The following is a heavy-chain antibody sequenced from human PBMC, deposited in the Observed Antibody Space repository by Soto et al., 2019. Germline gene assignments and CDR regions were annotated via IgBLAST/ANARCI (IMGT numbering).Heavy chain of an antibody. J-gene: IGHJ6*02. CDR2: IYRDGKT. CDR3: AREAFTVSGGTSPVRGGGIDV. Sequence: GGSLRLSCAASEFTVSSNFMSWVRRAPGRGLEWVSIIYRDGKTFYTDSVRGRFIIPRDNSKNTLDLQMNGLRVEDTATYYCAREAFTVSGGTSPVRGGGIDVWGQGTTVTVSS. V-gene: IGHV3-53*01. CDR1: EFTVSSNF. D-gene: IGHD2-15*01.